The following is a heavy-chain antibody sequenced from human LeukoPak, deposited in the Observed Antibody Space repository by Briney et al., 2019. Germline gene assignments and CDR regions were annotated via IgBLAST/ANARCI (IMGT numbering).Heavy chain of an antibody. CDR2: IKQDGSEK. V-gene: IGHV3-7*01. CDR1: GFTFSSYW. Sequence: GGSLRLSCAASGFTFSSYWMSWVRQAPGKGLEWVANIKQDGSEKYYVDSVKGRFTISRDNAKNSLSLQMNSLRAEDTAVYYCAREMAMAAAGISWFDPWGQGTLVTVSS. D-gene: IGHD6-13*01. J-gene: IGHJ5*02. CDR3: AREMAMAAAGISWFDP.